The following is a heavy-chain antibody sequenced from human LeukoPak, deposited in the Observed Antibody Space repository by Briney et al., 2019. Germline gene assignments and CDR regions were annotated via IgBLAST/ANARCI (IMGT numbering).Heavy chain of an antibody. J-gene: IGHJ1*01. Sequence: PSETLSLTCTVSSDSISSSNYYWGWVRQPPGKGLEWIGDIYYSGMTYYNSSLKSRLTLSVDTSRNQFSLKLSSVSASDTAAYYCASRRYYDSTGYLDWGQGTLVSVSP. CDR2: IYYSGMT. V-gene: IGHV4-39*01. CDR1: SDSISSSNYY. D-gene: IGHD3-22*01. CDR3: ASRRYYDSTGYLD.